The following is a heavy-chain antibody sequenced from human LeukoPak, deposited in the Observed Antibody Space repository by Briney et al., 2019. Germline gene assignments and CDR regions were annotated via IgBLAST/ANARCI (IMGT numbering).Heavy chain of an antibody. CDR3: AREAGYSSSWSDY. CDR2: IYYSGST. CDR1: GGSISSGDYY. J-gene: IGHJ4*02. Sequence: SQTLSLTCTVSGGSISSGDYYWSWIRQPPGKGLEWIGYIYYSGSTYYNPSLKSRVTISVDTSKNQFSLKLSSVTAADTAVYYCAREAGYSSSWSDYWGQGTLVTVSS. D-gene: IGHD6-13*01. V-gene: IGHV4-30-4*01.